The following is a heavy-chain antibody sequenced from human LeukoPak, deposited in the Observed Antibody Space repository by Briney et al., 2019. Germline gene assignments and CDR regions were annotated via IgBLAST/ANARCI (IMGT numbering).Heavy chain of an antibody. J-gene: IGHJ4*02. CDR2: ISYDGSNK. CDR1: GFTFSSYA. CDR3: ARGGSSSAENDY. D-gene: IGHD6-6*01. Sequence: PGRSLRLSCAASGFTFSSYAMHWVRQAPGKGLEWVAVISYDGSNKYYADSVKGRFTISRDNSKNTLYLQMNSLRAEDTAVYYCARGGSSSAENDYWGQGTLVTVSS. V-gene: IGHV3-30-3*01.